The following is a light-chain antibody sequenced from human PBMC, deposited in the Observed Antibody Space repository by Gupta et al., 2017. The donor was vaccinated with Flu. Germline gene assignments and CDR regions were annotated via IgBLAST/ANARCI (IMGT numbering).Light chain of an antibody. V-gene: IGLV2-14*01. J-gene: IGLJ2*01. CDR2: EDS. Sequence: IYTTGTSSDIGGSNYVCWYHRHPAQAPNLLFFEDSSRHSGVSARFSGSNSATTASLTITWLQAEEEADYYYRSYTTTNNIVVFGGGTKLTVL. CDR1: SSDIGGSNY. CDR3: RSYTTTNNIVV.